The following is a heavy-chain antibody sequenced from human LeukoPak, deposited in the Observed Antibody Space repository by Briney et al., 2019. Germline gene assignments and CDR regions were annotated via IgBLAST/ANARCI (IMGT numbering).Heavy chain of an antibody. CDR1: GFTFDDYA. V-gene: IGHV3-9*01. Sequence: PGRSLRLSCAASGFTFDDYAMHWVRQAPGKGLEWVSGISWNSGSIGYADSVKGRFTISRDNAKNSLYLQMNSLRAEDTAVYYCARDVGYWGQGTLVTVSS. CDR2: ISWNSGSI. CDR3: ARDVGY. J-gene: IGHJ4*02.